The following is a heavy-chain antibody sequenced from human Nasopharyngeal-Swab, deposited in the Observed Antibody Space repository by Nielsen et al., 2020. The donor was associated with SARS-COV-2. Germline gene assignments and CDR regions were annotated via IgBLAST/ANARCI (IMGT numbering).Heavy chain of an antibody. CDR2: IKQDGSEK. CDR3: ARSRIDY. Sequence: GGSLRLSCVASGFTFSYYWMSWVRQAPGKGLEWVANIKQDGSEKYYVDSVKGRFTISRDNAKNSVYLQMNSLRAEDTAVYYCARSRIDYWGQGTLVTVSS. J-gene: IGHJ4*02. V-gene: IGHV3-7*01. CDR1: GFTFSYYW.